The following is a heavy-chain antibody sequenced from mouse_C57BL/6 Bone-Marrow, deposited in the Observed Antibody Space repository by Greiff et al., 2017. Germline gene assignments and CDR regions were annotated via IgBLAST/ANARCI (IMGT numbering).Heavy chain of an antibody. CDR3: TTVVARYAMDY. J-gene: IGHJ4*01. CDR1: GFNIKDDY. Sequence: EVQLQQSGAELVRPGASVKLSCTASGFNIKDDYMHWVKQRPEQGLEWIGWIDPENGDTEYASKFQGKATITEDTSSNTAYLQLSSLTSEDTAVYYCTTVVARYAMDYWGQGTSVTVSS. V-gene: IGHV14-4*01. D-gene: IGHD1-1*01. CDR2: IDPENGDT.